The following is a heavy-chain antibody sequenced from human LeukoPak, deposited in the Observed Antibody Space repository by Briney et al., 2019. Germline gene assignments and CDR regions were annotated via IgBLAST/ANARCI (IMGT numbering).Heavy chain of an antibody. Sequence: PGGSLRLSCAASGFTFSSYEMNWVRQAPGKGLEWVSAISGSGGSTYYADSVKGRFTISRDNSKNTLYLQMNSLRAEDTAVYYCAKPRMVRGVPRYYFDYWGQGTLVTVSS. D-gene: IGHD3-10*01. CDR3: AKPRMVRGVPRYYFDY. J-gene: IGHJ4*02. CDR1: GFTFSSYE. V-gene: IGHV3-23*01. CDR2: ISGSGGST.